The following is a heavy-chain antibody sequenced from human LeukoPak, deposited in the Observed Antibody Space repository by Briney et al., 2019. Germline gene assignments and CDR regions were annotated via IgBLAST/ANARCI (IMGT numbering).Heavy chain of an antibody. CDR2: ISWNSGSI. J-gene: IGHJ5*02. V-gene: IGHV3-9*01. Sequence: GGSLRLSCAASGFTFDDYAMHWVRQAPGKGLEWVSGISWNSGSIGYADSVKGRFIISRDNAKNSLYLQMNSLRAEDTALYYCAGSAVAGTGSFTWGQGTLVTVSS. CDR3: AGSAVAGTGSFT. D-gene: IGHD6-19*01. CDR1: GFTFDDYA.